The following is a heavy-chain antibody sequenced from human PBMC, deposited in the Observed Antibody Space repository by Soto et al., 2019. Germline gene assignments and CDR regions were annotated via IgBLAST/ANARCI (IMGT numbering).Heavy chain of an antibody. Sequence: SVKVSCKASGGTFSSYTISWVRQAPGQGLEWMGRIIPILGIANYAQKFQGRVTITADKSTSTAYMELSSLRSEDTAVYYCARYDFWSGYYTPNYYYMEVRGKGTTVTVSS. CDR2: IIPILGIA. CDR3: ARYDFWSGYYTPNYYYMEV. J-gene: IGHJ6*03. V-gene: IGHV1-69*02. CDR1: GGTFSSYT. D-gene: IGHD3-3*01.